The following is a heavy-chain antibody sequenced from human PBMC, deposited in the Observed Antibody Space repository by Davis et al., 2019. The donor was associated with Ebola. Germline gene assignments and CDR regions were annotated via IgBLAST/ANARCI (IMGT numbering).Heavy chain of an antibody. CDR1: GNSVSISSAS. V-gene: IGHV6-1*01. Sequence: SQTLSLTCDISGNSVSISSASWNWIRQSPSRGLEWLGRTFFKSKWYTEYASSVKSRITINRDTSKNQFSLQLNSVTPEDTAVYYCAREYYYYYGMDVWGQGTTVTVSS. J-gene: IGHJ6*02. CDR3: AREYYYYYGMDV. CDR2: TFFKSKWYT.